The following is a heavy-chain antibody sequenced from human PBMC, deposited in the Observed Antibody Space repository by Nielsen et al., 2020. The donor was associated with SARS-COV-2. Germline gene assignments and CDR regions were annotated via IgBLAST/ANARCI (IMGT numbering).Heavy chain of an antibody. Sequence: SETLSLTCAVYGGSFSGYYWSWIRQPPGKGLEWIGEINHSGTTNYNPSLKSRVSVSVDTSKNQFSLKLSSVTAADTAVYYCARARYRWNTRGYLGPGYFDYWGQGTLVTVSS. D-gene: IGHD3-22*01. V-gene: IGHV4-34*01. CDR1: GGSFSGYY. CDR2: INHSGTT. J-gene: IGHJ4*02. CDR3: ARARYRWNTRGYLGPGYFDY.